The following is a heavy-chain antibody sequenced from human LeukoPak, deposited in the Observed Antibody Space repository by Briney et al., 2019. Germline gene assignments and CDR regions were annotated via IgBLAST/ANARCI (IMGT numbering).Heavy chain of an antibody. CDR2: ISASGGST. J-gene: IGHJ5*01. V-gene: IGHV3-23*01. CDR1: GFTFRNAW. Sequence: GGSLRHSCAASGFTFRNAWMSWVRQAPGKGLEWVSAISASGGSTYYADSVKGRFTISRDNSKNTLYLQMNSLRAEDTTVYYCAKARPLDIVVVTTAYDSWGEGAPVTVSS. CDR3: AKARPLDIVVVTTAYDS. D-gene: IGHD2-15*01.